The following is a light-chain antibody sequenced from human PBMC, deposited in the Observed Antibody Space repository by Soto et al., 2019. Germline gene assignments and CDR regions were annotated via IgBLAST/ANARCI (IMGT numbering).Light chain of an antibody. Sequence: EIVLTQSPATLSLSPGERATLSCRASQSVGNNLAWYQHKPGQAPRLLIYDAFNRATGIPSRFSGSGSATDFTLTISSLEPEDFAVYFCQQRSDWPAANFGQGTTLEIK. J-gene: IGKJ2*01. V-gene: IGKV3-11*01. CDR1: QSVGNN. CDR2: DAF. CDR3: QQRSDWPAAN.